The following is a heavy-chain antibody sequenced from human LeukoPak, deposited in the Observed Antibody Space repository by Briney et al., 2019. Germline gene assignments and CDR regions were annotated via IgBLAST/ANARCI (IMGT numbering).Heavy chain of an antibody. CDR2: FDPENAEI. D-gene: IGHD3-3*01. V-gene: IGHV1-24*01. CDR3: ATRGSDFWSGSDH. CDR1: ASSLHDLP. Sequence: ASVTVSCKLSASSLHDLPIQWVRQAGTKGLEWMAGFDPENAEIVYAQKFQGRVTMTEDTSTDTAYLELTSLTSDDTALYYCATRGSDFWSGSDHWGQGTQVTVSS. J-gene: IGHJ4*02.